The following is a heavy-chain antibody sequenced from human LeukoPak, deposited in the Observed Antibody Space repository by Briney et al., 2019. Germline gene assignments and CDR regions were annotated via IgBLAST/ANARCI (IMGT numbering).Heavy chain of an antibody. V-gene: IGHV3-13*01. J-gene: IGHJ4*02. CDR2: IGVVSDT. Sequence: GGSLRLSCAASGFVFSRKDMHWIRQVTGKGLEWVSTIGVVSDTYYSDSVKGRFTISREDDKNSLYLQMNSLTAGDTGVYYCARGGRSSDTFDFGGQGTLVTDSS. CDR3: ARGGRSSDTFDF. D-gene: IGHD1-26*01. CDR1: GFVFSRKD.